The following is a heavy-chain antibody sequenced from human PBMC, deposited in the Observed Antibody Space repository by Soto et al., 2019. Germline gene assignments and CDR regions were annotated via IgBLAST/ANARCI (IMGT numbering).Heavy chain of an antibody. V-gene: IGHV3-48*02. CDR1: GFPFSSYS. D-gene: IGHD6-6*01. CDR2: IISSGSTA. CDR3: ARPSKMYTSSCCGMAV. Sequence: PGGSLRLSCAASGFPFSSYSMNWVRHAPGKGLHWVSYIISSGSTAYYSASVRGRFTISRDNAKNSLYMQMXSIRDEDTAVYYCARPSKMYTSSCCGMAVWTQGTSVTVSS. J-gene: IGHJ6*01.